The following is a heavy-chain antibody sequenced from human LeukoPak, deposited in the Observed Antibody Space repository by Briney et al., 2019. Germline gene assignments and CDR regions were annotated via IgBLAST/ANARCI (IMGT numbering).Heavy chain of an antibody. Sequence: ASVKVSCKASGYTFTSYGIGWVRQAPGQGLEWMGIINPSGGSTSYAQKFQGRVTMTRDTSTSTVYMELSSLRSEDTAVYYCARGGSSGWYYWGQGTLVTVSS. J-gene: IGHJ4*02. CDR2: INPSGGST. CDR3: ARGGSSGWYY. D-gene: IGHD6-19*01. CDR1: GYTFTSYG. V-gene: IGHV1-46*01.